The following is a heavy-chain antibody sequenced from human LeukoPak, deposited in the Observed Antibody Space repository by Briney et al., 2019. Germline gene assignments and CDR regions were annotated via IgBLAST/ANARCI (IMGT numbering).Heavy chain of an antibody. V-gene: IGHV4-39*01. D-gene: IGHD3-16*01. J-gene: IGHJ5*02. CDR2: IHYSGTM. CDR1: GGSISSSSYY. Sequence: TSETLSLTCTVSGGSISSSSYYWGWIRQPPGKGLEWIGTIHYSGTMSYNPPLMSLVTLSVDTSKNQFSLKLTSVTAADTAVYYCARQGHNTSRYYLDWFDPWGQGTLVTVSS. CDR3: ARQGHNTSRYYLDWFDP.